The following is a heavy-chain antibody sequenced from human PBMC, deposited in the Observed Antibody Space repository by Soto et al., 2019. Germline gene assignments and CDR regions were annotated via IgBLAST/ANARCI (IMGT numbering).Heavy chain of an antibody. Sequence: PGGSLRLSCTGSGFIVSSYYVSWVRQAPGKGLEWISVIYSGGSTYYADSVKGRFTISRDNSENTLYLQMNSLRAEDTAVYYCAKSGGNGWFADAFDVWGQGT. D-gene: IGHD6-19*01. J-gene: IGHJ3*01. CDR1: GFIVSSYY. CDR2: IYSGGST. V-gene: IGHV3-53*01. CDR3: AKSGGNGWFADAFDV.